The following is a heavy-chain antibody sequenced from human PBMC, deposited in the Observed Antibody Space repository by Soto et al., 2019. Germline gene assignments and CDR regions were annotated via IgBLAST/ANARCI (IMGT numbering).Heavy chain of an antibody. Sequence: SETLSLTCTVSGGSISSYYWSWIRQPPGKGLEWIGYIYYSGSTNYNPSLKSRVTISVDTSKNQFSLKLSSVTAADTAVYYCARLGLNYDFWSGYSPYYYYMAFWGKGTTVTVSS. CDR1: GGSISSYY. CDR3: ARLGLNYDFWSGYSPYYYYMAF. V-gene: IGHV4-59*08. D-gene: IGHD3-3*01. CDR2: IYYSGST. J-gene: IGHJ6*03.